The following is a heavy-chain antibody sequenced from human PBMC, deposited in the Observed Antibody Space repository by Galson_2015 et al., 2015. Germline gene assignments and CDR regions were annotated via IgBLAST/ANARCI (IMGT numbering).Heavy chain of an antibody. D-gene: IGHD2-21*01. CDR2: IWYDGSNK. CDR3: ERDGVICPWAFDI. CDR1: GFTFSSYG. V-gene: IGHV3-33*01. J-gene: IGHJ3*02. Sequence: RLTCAASGFTFSSYGMHWARQAQGTGLGWVAVIWYDGSNKYYADSGKGRFTISRDNSKNTLYLQMNSLRAEDTAGYYCERDGVICPWAFDIWGQGTMVTVSS.